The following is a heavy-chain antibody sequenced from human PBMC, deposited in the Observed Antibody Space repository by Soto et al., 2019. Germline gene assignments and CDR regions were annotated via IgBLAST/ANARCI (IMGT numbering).Heavy chain of an antibody. CDR1: GGSISSYY. J-gene: IGHJ4*02. CDR3: ARGGAAASVAGYFDY. V-gene: IGHV4-59*01. Sequence: PSETLSLTCTVSGGSISSYYWSWIRQPPGKGLEWIGYIYYSGSTNYNPSLKSRVTISVDTSKNQFSLKLSSVTAADTAVYYCARGGAAASVAGYFDYWGQGTLVTVSS. D-gene: IGHD6-13*01. CDR2: IYYSGST.